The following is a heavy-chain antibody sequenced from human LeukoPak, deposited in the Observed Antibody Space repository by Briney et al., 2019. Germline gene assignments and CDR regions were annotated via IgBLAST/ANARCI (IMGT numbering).Heavy chain of an antibody. CDR2: IYSGGST. Sequence: GGSLRLSCAASGFTFSSYAMSWVRQAPWKGLEWVSLIYSGGSTYYADSVKGRFTISRDNSKNTLYLQMDSLRAEDTAIYYCARSSGPRYYFDYWGQGTLVTVSS. CDR3: ARSSGPRYYFDY. CDR1: GFTFSSYA. V-gene: IGHV3-66*01. D-gene: IGHD3-22*01. J-gene: IGHJ4*02.